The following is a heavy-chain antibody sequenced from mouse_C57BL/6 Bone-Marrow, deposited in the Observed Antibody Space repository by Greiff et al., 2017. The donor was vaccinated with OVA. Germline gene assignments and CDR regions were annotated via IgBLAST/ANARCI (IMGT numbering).Heavy chain of an antibody. D-gene: IGHD1-1*01. V-gene: IGHV6-6*01. CDR3: TRITTVVPHYFDY. Sequence: DVKLVESGGGLVQPGGSMKLSCAASGFTFSDAWMDWVRQSPEKGLEWVAEIRNKANNHATYYAESVKGRFTISRDDSKSSVYLQMNSLRAEDTGIYYCTRITTVVPHYFDYWGQGTTLTVSS. CDR1: GFTFSDAW. J-gene: IGHJ2*01. CDR2: IRNKANNHAT.